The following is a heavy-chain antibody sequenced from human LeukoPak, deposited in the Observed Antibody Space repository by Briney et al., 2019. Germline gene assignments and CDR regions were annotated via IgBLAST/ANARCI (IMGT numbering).Heavy chain of an antibody. Sequence: GGSLRLSCAASGFTFSSYSMNWVRQAPGKGLEWVSSISSSSSYIYYADSVKGRFTISRDNAKNSLYLQMNSLRAEDTAVYYCARGSSGSCYAPPYWGQGTLVTVSS. J-gene: IGHJ4*02. CDR3: ARGSSGSCYAPPY. V-gene: IGHV3-21*01. CDR2: ISSSSSYI. CDR1: GFTFSSYS. D-gene: IGHD1-26*01.